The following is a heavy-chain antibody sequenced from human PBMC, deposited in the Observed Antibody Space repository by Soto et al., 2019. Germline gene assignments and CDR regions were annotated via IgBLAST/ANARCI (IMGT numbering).Heavy chain of an antibody. CDR3: VRTSLVVAAATREDY. J-gene: IGHJ4*02. CDR1: GFTFSSYW. CDR2: INSDGSST. Sequence: EVQLVESGGGLVQPGGSLRLSCAASGFTFSSYWMHWVRQAPGKGLVWVSRINSDGSSTSYAYSVKGRFTISRDNAKNTLYLQMNVLRAEDTAVYYCVRTSLVVAAATREDYWGQGTLVTVSS. D-gene: IGHD2-15*01. V-gene: IGHV3-74*01.